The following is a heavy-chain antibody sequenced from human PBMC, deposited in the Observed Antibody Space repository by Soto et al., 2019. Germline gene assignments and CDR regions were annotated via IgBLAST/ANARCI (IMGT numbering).Heavy chain of an antibody. CDR3: AKSWGGDGYSH. D-gene: IGHD2-15*01. J-gene: IGHJ4*02. CDR1: GYTFSTYW. Sequence: GESLKISCKGSGYTFSTYWIGWVRQVPGKGLEWMGIIYPGDSDARYSPSFQGQVTISADKSLTTAYMQWTSLRASDSGIYYCAKSWGGDGYSHWGQGTLVTVSS. CDR2: IYPGDSDA. V-gene: IGHV5-51*01.